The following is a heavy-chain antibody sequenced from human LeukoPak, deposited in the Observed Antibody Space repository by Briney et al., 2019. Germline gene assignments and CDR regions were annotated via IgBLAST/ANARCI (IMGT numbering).Heavy chain of an antibody. CDR3: VKEHGGNCQNPGCDFDS. CDR2: IRSSGDVA. D-gene: IGHD4-23*01. Sequence: GGSLRLSCAASGFSFSNSVMHWVRQAPGKGLEWVAGIRSSGDVAYYADSVQGRFAISRDNSRNTLYLQMNSLRAEDTAVYYCVKEHGGNCQNPGCDFDSWGQGTLVTASS. J-gene: IGHJ4*02. CDR1: GFSFSNSV. V-gene: IGHV3-23*01.